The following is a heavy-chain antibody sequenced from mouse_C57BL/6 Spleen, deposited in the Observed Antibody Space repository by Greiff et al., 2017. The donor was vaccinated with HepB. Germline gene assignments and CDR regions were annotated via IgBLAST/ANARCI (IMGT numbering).Heavy chain of an antibody. CDR2: ISSGSSTI. V-gene: IGHV5-17*01. Sequence: EVQVVESGGGLVKPGGSLKLSCAASGFTFSDYGMHWVRQAPEKGLEWVAYISSGSSTIYYADTVKGRFTISRDNAKNTLFLQMTSLRSEDTAMYYCARWRGSNYYAMDYWGQGTSVTVSS. CDR1: GFTFSDYG. J-gene: IGHJ4*01. CDR3: ARWRGSNYYAMDY. D-gene: IGHD1-1*02.